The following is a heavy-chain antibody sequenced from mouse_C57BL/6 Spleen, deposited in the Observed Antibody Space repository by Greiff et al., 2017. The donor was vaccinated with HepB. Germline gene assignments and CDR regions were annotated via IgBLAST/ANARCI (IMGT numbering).Heavy chain of an antibody. Sequence: QVQLQQPGAELVRPGSSVKLSCKASGYTFTSYWMDWVKQRPGQGLEWIGNIYPSDSETHYNQKFKDKATLTVDKSSSKAYMQLSSLTSEDSAVYYVARLQYGSSYKYFDVWGTGTTVTVSS. CDR1: GYTFTSYW. CDR3: ARLQYGSSYKYFDV. CDR2: IYPSDSET. J-gene: IGHJ1*03. V-gene: IGHV1-61*01. D-gene: IGHD1-1*01.